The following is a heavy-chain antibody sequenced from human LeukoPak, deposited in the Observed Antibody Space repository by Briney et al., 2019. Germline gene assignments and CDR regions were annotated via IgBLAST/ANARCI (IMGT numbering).Heavy chain of an antibody. J-gene: IGHJ4*02. CDR2: INVNSGGT. CDR1: GYTFTGYY. Sequence: ASVKVSCKASGYTFTGYYIHWVRQARGHGLEGLGWINVNSGGTNYALRFQGRVTMTRDTSISTAYMELSRLTSDDTAVYYCARDRYSDSWYGSDYWGQGTLVTVSS. CDR3: ARDRYSDSWYGSDY. D-gene: IGHD6-13*01. V-gene: IGHV1-2*02.